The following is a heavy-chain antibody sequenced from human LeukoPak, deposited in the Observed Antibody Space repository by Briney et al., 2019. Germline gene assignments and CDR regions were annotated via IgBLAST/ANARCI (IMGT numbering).Heavy chain of an antibody. Sequence: APVKVSCKVSGYTSTELSIHWVRQAPGKGLEWMGGFDPEYGGTIYAQKFQGRVSMTADTSTDTAYMELSSLRSEDTAVYFCATLFYDISSDYYDNLFDPWGQGTLVTVSS. V-gene: IGHV1-24*01. J-gene: IGHJ5*02. D-gene: IGHD3-3*01. CDR2: FDPEYGGT. CDR3: ATLFYDISSDYYDNLFDP. CDR1: GYTSTELS.